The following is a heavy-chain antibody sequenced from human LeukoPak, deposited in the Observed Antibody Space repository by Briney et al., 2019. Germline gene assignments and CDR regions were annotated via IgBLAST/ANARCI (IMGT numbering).Heavy chain of an antibody. CDR1: VYTFTSYG. CDR3: ARALQDGSGGYFAC. CDR2: ISAYNGNT. J-gene: IGHJ4*02. D-gene: IGHD3-10*01. Sequence: ASVKVSCKASVYTFTSYGISWVRQAPGQGLEWMGWISAYNGNTNYAQKLQGRVTMTTDTSTSTAYMELRSLRSDDTAVYYCARALQDGSGGYFACWGQGTLVTVSS. V-gene: IGHV1-18*01.